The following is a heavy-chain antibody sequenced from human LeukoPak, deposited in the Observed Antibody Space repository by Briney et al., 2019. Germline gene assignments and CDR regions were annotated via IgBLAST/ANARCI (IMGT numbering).Heavy chain of an antibody. CDR1: GYTFTDYF. D-gene: IGHD3-10*01. CDR2: INPKTGGT. J-gene: IGHJ4*02. V-gene: IGHV1-2*02. CDR3: ARGGFGSGNYFNF. Sequence: ASVKVSCKAPGYTFTDYFIHWVRQAPGQVFEWMGWINPKTGGTNHAQKFQGRLSMTTDTSINTAYMELSGLRPDDTAIYYCARGGFGSGNYFNFWGQGNLISVSS.